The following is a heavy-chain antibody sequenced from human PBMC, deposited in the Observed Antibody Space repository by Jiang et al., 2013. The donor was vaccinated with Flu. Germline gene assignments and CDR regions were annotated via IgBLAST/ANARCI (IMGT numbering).Heavy chain of an antibody. V-gene: IGHV4-39*07. CDR3: ARRGDRRGSFCFDY. CDR1: GGSISSSSYY. Sequence: PGLVKPSETLSLTCTVSGGSISSSSYYWGWIRQPPGKGLEWIGTVYYSGSTFYNPSLKSRVTISIDTSKNHFSLKLSSVTAADTAVYYCARRGDRRGSFCFDYWGQGTLVTVSS. CDR2: VYYSGST. D-gene: IGHD3-10*01. J-gene: IGHJ4*02.